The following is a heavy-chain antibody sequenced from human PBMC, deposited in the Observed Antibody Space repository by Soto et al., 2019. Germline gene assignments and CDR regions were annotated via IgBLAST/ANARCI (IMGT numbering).Heavy chain of an antibody. CDR2: ISGSGGST. D-gene: IGHD3-22*01. V-gene: IGHV3-23*01. J-gene: IGHJ5*02. Sequence: PGGSLRLSCAASGFTFSSYAMSWVRQAPGKGLEWVSAISGSGGSTYYADSVKGRFTISRDNSKNTLYLQMNSLRAEDTAVYYCAKNGAYYYDSSGLIYPSRFDPWGQGTLVTVSS. CDR1: GFTFSSYA. CDR3: AKNGAYYYDSSGLIYPSRFDP.